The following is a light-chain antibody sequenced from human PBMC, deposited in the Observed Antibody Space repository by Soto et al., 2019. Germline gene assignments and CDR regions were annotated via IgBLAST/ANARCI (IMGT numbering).Light chain of an antibody. CDR1: SSVVGGYKY. CDR3: NSYTSSNTRV. CDR2: DVS. J-gene: IGLJ2*01. Sequence: QSALTQPASVSGSPGQSISISCTGTSSVVGGYKYVSWYQQHPGKAPKLIIYDVSSRPSGVSNRFSGSKSGNTASLTISGLQAEDEADYYCNSYTSSNTRVVGGGTKRTVL. V-gene: IGLV2-14*01.